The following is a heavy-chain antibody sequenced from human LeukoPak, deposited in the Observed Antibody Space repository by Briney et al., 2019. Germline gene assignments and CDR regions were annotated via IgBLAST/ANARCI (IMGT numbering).Heavy chain of an antibody. V-gene: IGHV4-34*01. CDR3: ARGRGSGWYLH. D-gene: IGHD6-19*01. Sequence: PSETLSLTCAVYGGSLSGYYRSWIRQPPGKGLEWIGEINHSGSTNYNPSLKSRVTISVDTSKNQFSLKLSSVTAADTAVYYCARGRGSGWYLHWGQGTLVTVSS. J-gene: IGHJ4*02. CDR2: INHSGST. CDR1: GGSLSGYY.